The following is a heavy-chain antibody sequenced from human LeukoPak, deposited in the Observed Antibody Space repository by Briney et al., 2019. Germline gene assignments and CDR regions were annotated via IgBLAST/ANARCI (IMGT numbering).Heavy chain of an antibody. CDR1: GGSISSYY. V-gene: IGHV4-4*07. J-gene: IGHJ5*02. D-gene: IGHD6-13*01. Sequence: SETLSLTCTVSGGSISSYYWSWIRQPAGKGLEWIGRIYTSGSTNYNPSLKSRVTISVDTSKNQSSLKLSSVTAADTAVYYCARGLAFSGYSSSWNWFDPWGQGTLVTVSS. CDR2: IYTSGST. CDR3: ARGLAFSGYSSSWNWFDP.